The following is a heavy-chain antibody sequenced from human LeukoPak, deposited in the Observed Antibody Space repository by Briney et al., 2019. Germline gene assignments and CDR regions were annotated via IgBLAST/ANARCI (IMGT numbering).Heavy chain of an antibody. D-gene: IGHD3-22*01. CDR1: GFTFSSYE. J-gene: IGHJ4*02. V-gene: IGHV3-48*03. CDR2: ISSSSTI. CDR3: AKQFQIGVNYFDY. Sequence: PGGSLRLSCAASGFTFSSYEMNWVRQAPGKGLEGVSYISSSSTIYYADSVKGRFTISRDNAKNSLYLEMNSLGAEDTAVYYCAKQFQIGVNYFDYWGQGTPVTVSS.